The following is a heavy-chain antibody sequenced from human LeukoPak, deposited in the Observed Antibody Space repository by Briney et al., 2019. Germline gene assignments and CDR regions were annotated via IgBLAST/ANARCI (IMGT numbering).Heavy chain of an antibody. J-gene: IGHJ6*02. CDR1: GFTFKNHG. V-gene: IGHV3-33*01. Sequence: GRSLRLSCATSGFTFKNHGMHWVRQAPGKGLEWVAVIWYDGSNKLYADSARGQFTISRDNSKNTLYLQMNSLRAEDTAIYYCTRDISSVRMDVWGQGTPVTVSS. CDR3: TRDISSVRMDV. CDR2: IWYDGSNK. D-gene: IGHD3-22*01.